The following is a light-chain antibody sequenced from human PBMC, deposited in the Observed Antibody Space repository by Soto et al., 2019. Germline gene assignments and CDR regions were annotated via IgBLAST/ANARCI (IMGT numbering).Light chain of an antibody. V-gene: IGKV1-5*03. J-gene: IGKJ4*01. CDR3: QQYFRTPIT. CDR1: QTISSW. Sequence: DIQMTQSPSTLSGSVGDRVTITCRASQTISSWLAWYQQKPGKAPKLLIYKASTLKSGVPSRFSGSGSGTEFTLTISSLQAEDAAVYSCQQYFRTPITFGGGTKVDI. CDR2: KAS.